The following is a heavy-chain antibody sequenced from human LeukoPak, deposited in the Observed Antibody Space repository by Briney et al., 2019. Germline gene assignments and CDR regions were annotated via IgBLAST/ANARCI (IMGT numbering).Heavy chain of an antibody. Sequence: GGSLRLSCAASGFTFSSYEMNWVRQAPGEGREWVSYISSSGSTIYYAASVKGRFPISRDNAKNSLYLQMNSLRAEDTAVYYCAAQKGLGTDYWGQGTMVTVSS. CDR2: ISSSGSTI. CDR3: AAQKGLGTDY. V-gene: IGHV3-48*03. CDR1: GFTFSSYE. J-gene: IGHJ4*02. D-gene: IGHD3-16*01.